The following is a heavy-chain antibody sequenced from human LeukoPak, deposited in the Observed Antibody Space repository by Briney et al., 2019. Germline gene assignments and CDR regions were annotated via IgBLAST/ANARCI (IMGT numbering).Heavy chain of an antibody. J-gene: IGHJ4*02. CDR2: ICYDGSSE. D-gene: IGHD3-9*01. CDR1: GFTFSSFG. Sequence: GGSLRLSCAASGFTFSSFGMHWVRQAPGKGLEGVTLICYDGSSEYYVDSVKGRFTISRDNSKNTLYLQINSLRVEDTAVYYCARDSYDILTGYYSGPDHWGQGTLVTVSS. V-gene: IGHV3-33*01. CDR3: ARDSYDILTGYYSGPDH.